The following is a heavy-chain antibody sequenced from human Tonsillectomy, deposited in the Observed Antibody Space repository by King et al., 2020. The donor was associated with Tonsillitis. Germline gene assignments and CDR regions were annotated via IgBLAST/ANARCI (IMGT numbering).Heavy chain of an antibody. J-gene: IGHJ4*02. CDR3: ARGYYYGSGRHPGDFDY. V-gene: IGHV4-59*01. D-gene: IGHD3-10*01. CDR2: IYHTGST. Sequence: LQLQESGPGLVKPSETLSLTCTVSGGSISPYYWSWIRQPPGKGLEWIGYIYHTGSTNYNPSLNSRVTISVDTSKNQFSLNLSSVTAANTAVYYCARGYYYGSGRHPGDFDYWGQGTLVTVSS. CDR1: GGSISPYY.